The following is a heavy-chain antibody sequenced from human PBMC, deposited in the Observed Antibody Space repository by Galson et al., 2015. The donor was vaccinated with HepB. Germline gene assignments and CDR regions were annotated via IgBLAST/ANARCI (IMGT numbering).Heavy chain of an antibody. CDR1: GYTFTSYG. CDR2: ISAYNGHT. J-gene: IGHJ6*03. Sequence: SVKVSCKASGYTFTSYGISWVRQAPGQGLQWMGWISAYNGHTNYAQKLQGRVTMTTDTSTSTAYMELRSLRSDDTAVYYCARDGRFLEWFTHLRGFYYYYYMDVWGKGTTVTVSS. CDR3: ARDGRFLEWFTHLRGFYYYYYMDV. V-gene: IGHV1-18*01. D-gene: IGHD3-3*01.